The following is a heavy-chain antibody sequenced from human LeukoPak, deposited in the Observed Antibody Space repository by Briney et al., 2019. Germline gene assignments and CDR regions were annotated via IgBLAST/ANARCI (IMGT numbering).Heavy chain of an antibody. CDR2: ISSSSYI. J-gene: IGHJ3*02. V-gene: IGHV3-21*01. D-gene: IGHD2-21*01. CDR3: ARDKFVSAFDI. Sequence: GGSLRLSCAASGFTFSSYSMNWVRQAPGKGLEWVSSISSSSYIYYADSVKGRVTISRDNAKNSLYLQMNSLRAEDTAVYYCARDKFVSAFDIWGQGTMVTVSS. CDR1: GFTFSSYS.